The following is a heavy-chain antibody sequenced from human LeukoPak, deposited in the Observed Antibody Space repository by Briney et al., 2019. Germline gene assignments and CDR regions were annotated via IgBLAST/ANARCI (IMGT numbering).Heavy chain of an antibody. CDR3: ARRLLGYYYVIDY. CDR2: ISAYNGNT. J-gene: IGHJ4*02. CDR1: GYTFTGYY. Sequence: GASVKVSCKASGYTFTGYYMHWVRQAPGQGLEWMGWISAYNGNTNYAQKLQGRVTMTTDTSTSTAYMELRSLRSDDTAVYYCARRLLGYYYVIDYWGQGTLVTVSS. D-gene: IGHD3-22*01. V-gene: IGHV1-18*04.